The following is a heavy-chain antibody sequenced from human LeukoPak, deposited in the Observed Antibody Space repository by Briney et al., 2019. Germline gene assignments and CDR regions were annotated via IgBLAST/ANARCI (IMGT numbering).Heavy chain of an antibody. CDR3: AKDLFPAVAGTADY. J-gene: IGHJ4*02. V-gene: IGHV3-23*01. CDR2: ISGSGGRT. CDR1: GFTFSSYA. D-gene: IGHD6-19*01. Sequence: GGSLRLPCAASGFTFSSYAMSWVRQAPGKGLEWVSAISGSGGRTYYADSVKGRFTISRDNSKNTLYAQMNSLRAEDTAVYYCAKDLFPAVAGTADYWGQGTLVTVSS.